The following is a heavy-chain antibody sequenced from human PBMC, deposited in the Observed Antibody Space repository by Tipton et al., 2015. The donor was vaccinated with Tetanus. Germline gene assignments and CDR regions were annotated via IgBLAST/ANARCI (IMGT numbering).Heavy chain of an antibody. CDR1: GFTVSNNY. D-gene: IGHD4-17*01. Sequence: SLRLSCAAPGFTVSNNYMRWVRQAPGKGLEWVSIIYSGGSTYYADSVKGRFTISRDNSKNTLYLQMNSLRAEDTAAYYCARGGDYAGYWGQGTLVTVSS. CDR2: IYSGGST. V-gene: IGHV3-66*01. CDR3: ARGGDYAGY. J-gene: IGHJ4*02.